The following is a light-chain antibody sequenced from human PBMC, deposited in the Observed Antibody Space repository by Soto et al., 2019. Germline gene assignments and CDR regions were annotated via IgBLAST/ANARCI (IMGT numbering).Light chain of an antibody. CDR2: EVT. CDR3: NSYTNSSPVA. J-gene: IGLJ2*01. Sequence: QSALTQPASVSGSPGQSITISCAGTRDDIGVYDYVSWYQQHPGNAPKLLVYEVTNRPSGVSDRFSGSKSGNTASLTISGPQAEDEPDYYCNSYTNSSPVAFGGGT. CDR1: RDDIGVYDY. V-gene: IGLV2-14*01.